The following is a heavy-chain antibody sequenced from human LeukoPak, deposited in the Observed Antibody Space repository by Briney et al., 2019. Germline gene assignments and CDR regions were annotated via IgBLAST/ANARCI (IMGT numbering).Heavy chain of an antibody. V-gene: IGHV4-59*01. CDR1: GGSISSYY. J-gene: IGHJ4*02. Sequence: SETLSLTCNVSGGSISSYYWSWIRQPPGKGLEWIGYIYYSGNTNYNPSLKSRVTISVDTSKNQFSLKLRSVTAADTAVYYCARGRWLVNYWGQGTLVTVSS. CDR2: IYYSGNT. D-gene: IGHD6-19*01. CDR3: ARGRWLVNY.